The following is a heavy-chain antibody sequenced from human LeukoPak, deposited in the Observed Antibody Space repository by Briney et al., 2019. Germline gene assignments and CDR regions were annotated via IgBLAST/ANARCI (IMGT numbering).Heavy chain of an antibody. CDR1: GFTFSNAW. V-gene: IGHV3-72*01. J-gene: IGHJ4*02. Sequence: GGSLRLSCAASGFTFSNAWMSWVRQAPGKGLEWVGRTRNKANSYTTEYAASVKGRFTISRDDSKNSLYLQMNSLKTEDTAVYYCAREVGATTFDYWGQGTLVTVSS. D-gene: IGHD1-26*01. CDR3: AREVGATTFDY. CDR2: TRNKANSYTT.